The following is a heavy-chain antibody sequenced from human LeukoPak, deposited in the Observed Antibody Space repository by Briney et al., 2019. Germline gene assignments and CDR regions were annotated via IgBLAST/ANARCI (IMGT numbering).Heavy chain of an antibody. CDR1: KFTFSSYA. Sequence: GGSLRLSCVASKFTFSSYAMSWVRQAPGKGLEWVAAISGGSGSKYYADSVKGRFTISRDNAKNSVDLQMNSLRAEDTAVYYCARGLCGGDCYDYWGQGTLVTVSS. J-gene: IGHJ4*02. CDR2: ISGGSGSK. D-gene: IGHD2-21*01. V-gene: IGHV3-23*01. CDR3: ARGLCGGDCYDY.